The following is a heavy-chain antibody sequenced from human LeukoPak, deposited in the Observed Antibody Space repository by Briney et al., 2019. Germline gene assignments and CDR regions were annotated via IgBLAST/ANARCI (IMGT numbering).Heavy chain of an antibody. V-gene: IGHV2-5*02. CDR2: IYWDDNK. J-gene: IGHJ4*02. Sequence: SGPTLVNPTQTLTLTCTFSGFSLSTRGVGVGWIRQSPVKALEWLALIYWDDNKRYSPPLKSRLTITKDTSKTQVVLTMTNMDPVDTATYYCAHRRNYYDFDYWGQGTLVTVSS. D-gene: IGHD3-22*01. CDR1: GFSLSTRGVG. CDR3: AHRRNYYDFDY.